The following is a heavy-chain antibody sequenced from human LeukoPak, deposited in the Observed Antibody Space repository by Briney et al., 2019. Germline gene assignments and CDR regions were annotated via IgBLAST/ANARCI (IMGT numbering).Heavy chain of an antibody. CDR3: ARRRYGGNTDFDY. Sequence: PSETLSLTCAVYGGSFSGYYWSWIRQPPGKGLEWIGEINHSGSTNYNPSLKSRVTISVDTSKNQFSLKLSSVTAADTAVYYCARRRYGGNTDFDYWGQGTLVTVSS. CDR2: INHSGST. V-gene: IGHV4-34*01. D-gene: IGHD4-23*01. CDR1: GGSFSGYY. J-gene: IGHJ4*02.